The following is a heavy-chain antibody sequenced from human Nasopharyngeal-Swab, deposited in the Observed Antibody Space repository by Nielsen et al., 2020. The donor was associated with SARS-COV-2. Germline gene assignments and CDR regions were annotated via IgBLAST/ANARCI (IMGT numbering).Heavy chain of an antibody. CDR1: GFTFSSYG. D-gene: IGHD5-18*01. V-gene: IGHV3-30*18. J-gene: IGHJ6*03. Sequence: LSLTCAASGFTFSSYGVHWVRQAPGKGLAWVAVISYDGSNKYYADSVKGRFTISRDNSKNTLYLQMNSLRAEDTAVYYCAKDYSYGYSDYYYYYMDVWGKGTTVTVSS. CDR2: ISYDGSNK. CDR3: AKDYSYGYSDYYYYYMDV.